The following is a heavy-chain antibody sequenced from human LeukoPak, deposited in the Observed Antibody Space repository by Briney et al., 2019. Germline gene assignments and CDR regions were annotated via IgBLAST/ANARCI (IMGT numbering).Heavy chain of an antibody. D-gene: IGHD7-27*01. CDR1: GFSFNSYW. CDR3: ARRKTGHSVFEC. J-gene: IGHJ4*02. CDR2: IKEDGSEK. V-gene: IGHV3-7*01. Sequence: PGGSLRLSCAASGFSFNSYWMSWVRQAPGKGLEWVANIKEDGSEKYYVDSVKGRFTISRDNAKNSVYLQMNSLRAEDTAVYYCARRKTGHSVFECWGQGTLVIVSS.